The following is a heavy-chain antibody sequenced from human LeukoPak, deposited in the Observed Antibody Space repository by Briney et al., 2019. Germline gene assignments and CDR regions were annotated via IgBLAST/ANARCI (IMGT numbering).Heavy chain of an antibody. J-gene: IGHJ6*02. CDR2: INHSGST. CDR1: GGSFSGYY. D-gene: IGHD2-2*01. CDR3: ARKDIVVVPAAVHYYYYGMDV. Sequence: PSETLSLTCAVYGGSFSGYYWSWIRQPPGKGLEWIGEINHSGSTNYNPSLKSRVTISVDTSKNQFSLKLSSVTAADTAVYYCARKDIVVVPAAVHYYYYGMDVWGQGTTVTVSS. V-gene: IGHV4-34*01.